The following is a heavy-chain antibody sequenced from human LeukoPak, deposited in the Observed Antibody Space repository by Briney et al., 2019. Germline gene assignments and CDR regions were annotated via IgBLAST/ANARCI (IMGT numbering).Heavy chain of an antibody. CDR2: IIPIFGTA. J-gene: IGHJ5*02. D-gene: IGHD3-10*01. CDR3: ASQLRGFGEFLNWFDP. Sequence: SVKVSCKASGGTFSSYAISWVRQAPGQGLEWMGRIIPIFGTANYAQKFQGRVTITTDESTSTAYMELSSLRSEDTAVYYCASQLRGFGEFLNWFDPWGQGTLVTVSS. V-gene: IGHV1-69*05. CDR1: GGTFSSYA.